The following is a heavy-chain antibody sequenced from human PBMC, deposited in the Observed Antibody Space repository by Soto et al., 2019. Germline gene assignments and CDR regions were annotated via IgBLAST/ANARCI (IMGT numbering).Heavy chain of an antibody. CDR1: GYTFTSYG. CDR3: ARDFEGSGSYYHYYYGMDV. CDR2: ISAYNGNT. J-gene: IGHJ6*02. Sequence: ASVKVSCKASGYTFTSYGISWVRQAPGQGLEWMGWISAYNGNTNYAQKLQGRVTMTTDTSTSTAYMELRSLRSDDTAVYYCARDFEGSGSYYHYYYGMDVWGQGTTVPVSS. V-gene: IGHV1-18*04. D-gene: IGHD3-10*01.